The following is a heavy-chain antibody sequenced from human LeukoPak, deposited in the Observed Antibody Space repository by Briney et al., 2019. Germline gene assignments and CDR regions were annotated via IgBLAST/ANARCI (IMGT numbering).Heavy chain of an antibody. J-gene: IGHJ5*02. CDR3: ASQLWQQDNWFDP. Sequence: AASVKVSCTASGGTFSGYAMSWVRQAPGQGLEWMGRINPILGIANYAQKFKGRVTITTDKSTSTAYMELSSLRSEDTAVYYCASQLWQQDNWFDPWGQGTLVTVSS. CDR2: INPILGIA. V-gene: IGHV1-69*04. CDR1: GGTFSGYA. D-gene: IGHD2-21*01.